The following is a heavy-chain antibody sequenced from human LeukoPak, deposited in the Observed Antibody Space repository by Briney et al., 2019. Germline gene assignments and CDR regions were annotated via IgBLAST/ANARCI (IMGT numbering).Heavy chain of an antibody. CDR1: GGPIRNYY. V-gene: IGHV4-59*08. D-gene: IGHD1-26*01. CDR3: ARPQSGSRFQFDY. CDR2: IYYSGST. J-gene: IGHJ4*02. Sequence: PSDTLSLTCTVSGGPIRNYYWSWLPRPPGKGLEGIGYIYYSGSTDYNPSLKSRVTISVDTSKNQFSLKLNSVTAADTAVYYCARPQSGSRFQFDYWGQGTLVTVSS.